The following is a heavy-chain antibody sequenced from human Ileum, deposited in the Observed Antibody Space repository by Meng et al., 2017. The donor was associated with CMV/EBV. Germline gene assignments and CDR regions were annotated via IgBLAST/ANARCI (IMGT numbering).Heavy chain of an antibody. J-gene: IGHJ4*02. CDR3: ARGNGNYFF. D-gene: IGHD2/OR15-2a*01. Sequence: TDSGESISSMSYFWAWIRQPPGKGLEWIGSIYYSGRTYYSPSLTSRLTISKDTSKGQFSLKLSSVTAADTAVYYCARGNGNYFFWGQGTLVTVSS. CDR1: GESISSMSYF. V-gene: IGHV4-39*07. CDR2: IYYSGRT.